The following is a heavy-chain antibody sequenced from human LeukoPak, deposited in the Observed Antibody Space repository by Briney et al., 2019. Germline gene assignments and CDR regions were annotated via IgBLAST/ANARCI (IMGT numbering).Heavy chain of an antibody. J-gene: IGHJ5*02. CDR2: IYYSGST. Sequence: PSETLSLTCTVSGGSISSYYWSWIRQPPGKGLEWIGYIYYSGSTYYNPSLKSRVTISVDRSKNQFSLKLSSVTAADTAVYYCARDSSYGDYGGWFDPWGQGTLVTVSS. CDR3: ARDSSYGDYGGWFDP. V-gene: IGHV4-59*12. CDR1: GGSISSYY. D-gene: IGHD4-17*01.